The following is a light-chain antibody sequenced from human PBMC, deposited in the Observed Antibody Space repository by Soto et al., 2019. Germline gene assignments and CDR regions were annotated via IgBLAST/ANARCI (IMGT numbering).Light chain of an antibody. V-gene: IGKV3-20*01. J-gene: IGKJ3*01. Sequence: EIVLTQSPATLPLSPGERATLSCRASQSVSSNYLAWYQQKPGQAPRLLIYDASTRATGIPVRFSGSGSGTGFNLTISSLEPEDFAVYYCQHYGSSPPTVTFGPGTKVDIK. CDR2: DAS. CDR3: QHYGSSPPTVT. CDR1: QSVSSNY.